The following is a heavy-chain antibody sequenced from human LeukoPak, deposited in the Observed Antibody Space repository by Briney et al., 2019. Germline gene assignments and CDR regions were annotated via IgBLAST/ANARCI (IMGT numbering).Heavy chain of an antibody. CDR1: GFTFSSYG. CDR2: ISYDGSNK. Sequence: GGSLRLSCAASGFTFSSYGMHWVRQAPGKGLEWVAVISYDGSNKYYADSVKGRFTISRDNSKNTLYLQMNSLRAEDTAVYYCAKYDSSGYLGSYWGQGTLVTVSS. D-gene: IGHD3-22*01. V-gene: IGHV3-30*18. CDR3: AKYDSSGYLGSY. J-gene: IGHJ4*02.